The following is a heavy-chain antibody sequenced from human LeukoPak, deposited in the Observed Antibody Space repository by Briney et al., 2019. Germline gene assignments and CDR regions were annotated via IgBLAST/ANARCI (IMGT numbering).Heavy chain of an antibody. V-gene: IGHV1-69*13. D-gene: IGHD3-10*01. J-gene: IGHJ4*02. Sequence: ASVKVSCKASGGTFSSYAISWVRQAPGQGLEWMGGIIPIFGTANHAQKFQGRVTITADESTSTAYMELSSLRSEDTAVYYCARGFGELLPFDYWGQGTLVTVSS. CDR2: IIPIFGTA. CDR3: ARGFGELLPFDY. CDR1: GGTFSSYA.